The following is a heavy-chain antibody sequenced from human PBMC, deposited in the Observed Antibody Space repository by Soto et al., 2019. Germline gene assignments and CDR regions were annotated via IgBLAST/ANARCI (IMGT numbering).Heavy chain of an antibody. V-gene: IGHV1-46*01. CDR2: INPSGGST. Sequence: ASVKVSCKASGYTFTSYYMHWVRQAPGQGLEWMGIINPSGGSTSYAQKFQGRVTMTRDTSTSTVYMELSSLRSEDTAVYYCARPLGRWLPNYGMDVWGQGTTVTVSS. CDR3: ARPLGRWLPNYGMDV. J-gene: IGHJ6*02. CDR1: GYTFTSYY. D-gene: IGHD5-12*01.